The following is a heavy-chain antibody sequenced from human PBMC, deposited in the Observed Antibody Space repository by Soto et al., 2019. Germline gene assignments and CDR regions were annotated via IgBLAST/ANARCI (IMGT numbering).Heavy chain of an antibody. V-gene: IGHV4-28*01. CDR3: ARREIQGPIDY. CDR1: GYSISSSNW. J-gene: IGHJ4*02. Sequence: PSETLSLTCAVSGYSISSSNWWGWIRQPPGKGLGWIGYIYYSGTTYYNPSLKSRVTMSVDTSKNQFSLKLTSVTAVDTAVYYCARREIQGPIDYWGQGTLVTV. D-gene: IGHD1-26*01. CDR2: IYYSGTT.